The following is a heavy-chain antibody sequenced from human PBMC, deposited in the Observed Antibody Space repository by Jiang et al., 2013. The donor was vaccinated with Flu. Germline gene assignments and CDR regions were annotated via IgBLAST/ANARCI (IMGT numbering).Heavy chain of an antibody. D-gene: IGHD4-17*01. Sequence: QLVESGGGVVQPGGSLRLSCAASGFTFSSYGMHWVRQAPGKGLEWVAFIRYDGSNKYYADSVKGRFTISRDNSKNTLYLQMNSLRAEDTAVYYCAKSSYGDPLGYWGQGTLVTVSS. CDR1: GFTFSSYG. J-gene: IGHJ4*02. CDR3: AKSSYGDPLGY. V-gene: IGHV3-30*02. CDR2: IRYDGSNK.